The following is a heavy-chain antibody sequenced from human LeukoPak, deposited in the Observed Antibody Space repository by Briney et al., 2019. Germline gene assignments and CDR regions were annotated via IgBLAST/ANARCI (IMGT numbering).Heavy chain of an antibody. V-gene: IGHV4-4*02. CDR2: MHHGGSS. J-gene: IGHJ4*02. CDR3: AGKQVVGGYFDY. Sequence: SETLSLTCAVSGGSITSSHWWSWVRQSPGKGLEWIGEMHHGGSSNYHPSLKSRLTISVDNSKNQFSLRLTSVTAADTAVYYCAGKQVVGGYFDYWGQGTLVTVSS. D-gene: IGHD6-13*01. CDR1: GGSITSSHW.